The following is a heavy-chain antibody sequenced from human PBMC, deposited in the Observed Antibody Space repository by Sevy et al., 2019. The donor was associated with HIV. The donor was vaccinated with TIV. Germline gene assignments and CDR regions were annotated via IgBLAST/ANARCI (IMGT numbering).Heavy chain of an antibody. CDR2: ISAYNGNT. D-gene: IGHD3-22*01. V-gene: IGHV1-18*01. J-gene: IGHJ4*02. CDR1: DYTFSTQG. CDR3: ARDWAPGYYYDAIGVKRDYYFDY. Sequence: ASVKVSCKASDYTFSTQGFNWVRQAPGQGLEWMGWISAYNGNTKYAQKFQGRVTMTTDTSTSTAYMELRGLTSDDTAAYYCARDWAPGYYYDAIGVKRDYYFDYWGQGTLVTVSS.